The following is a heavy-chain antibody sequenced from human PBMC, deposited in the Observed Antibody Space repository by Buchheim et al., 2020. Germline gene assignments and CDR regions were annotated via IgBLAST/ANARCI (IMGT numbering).Heavy chain of an antibody. CDR2: INSDGSST. D-gene: IGHD2-8*01. CDR3: ARDKGCTNGVCYYYYNYGMDV. CDR1: GFTFSSYW. J-gene: IGHJ6*02. Sequence: EVQLVESGGGLVQPGGSLRLSCAASGFTFSSYWMHWVRQAPGKGLVWVSRINSDGSSTDYADSVKGRFTISRDNAKKTLYLQMNSLRAEDTAVYYCARDKGCTNGVCYYYYNYGMDVWGQGT. V-gene: IGHV3-74*01.